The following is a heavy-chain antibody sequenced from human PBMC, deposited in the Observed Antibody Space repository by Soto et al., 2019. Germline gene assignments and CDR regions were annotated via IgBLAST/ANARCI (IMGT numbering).Heavy chain of an antibody. CDR3: AREGSDYVWGSYRYGPNPPSYFDY. V-gene: IGHV1-2*04. Sequence: ASVKVSCTASGYTFTGYYMHWVRQAPGQGLEWMGWINPNSGGTNYAQKFQGWVTMTRDTSISTAYMELSRLRSDDTAVYYCAREGSDYVWGSYRYGPNPPSYFDYWGQGTLVTVSS. CDR2: INPNSGGT. J-gene: IGHJ4*02. CDR1: GYTFTGYY. D-gene: IGHD3-16*02.